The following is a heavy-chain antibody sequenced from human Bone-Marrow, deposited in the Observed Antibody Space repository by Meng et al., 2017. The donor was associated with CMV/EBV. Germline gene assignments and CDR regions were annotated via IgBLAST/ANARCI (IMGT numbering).Heavy chain of an antibody. Sequence: GGSLRLSCAASGFTLSYYSMNWIRQAPGKGLEWVSSISGGSTYIYYVDSVKGRFTISRDNAKNSLHLRMNSLGAEDTAVYYCASWSHESHGMDVWGQGTTVTVSS. CDR3: ASWSHESHGMDV. V-gene: IGHV3-21*01. CDR2: ISGGSTYI. D-gene: IGHD2-15*01. CDR1: GFTLSYYS. J-gene: IGHJ6*02.